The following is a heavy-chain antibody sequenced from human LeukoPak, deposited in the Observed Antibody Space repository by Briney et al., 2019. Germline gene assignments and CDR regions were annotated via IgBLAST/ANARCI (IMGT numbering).Heavy chain of an antibody. J-gene: IGHJ4*02. CDR1: GFIFSDYY. V-gene: IGHV3-11*04. Sequence: GGSLRLSCSASGFIFSDYYMSWIRQAPGKGLEWVSYISTIGAAIYYADSVKGRFTISRDNSKNTLYLQMNSLRAEDTAVYYCARDLTAVDTAIPDYWGQGTLVTVSS. CDR2: ISTIGAAI. D-gene: IGHD5-18*01. CDR3: ARDLTAVDTAIPDY.